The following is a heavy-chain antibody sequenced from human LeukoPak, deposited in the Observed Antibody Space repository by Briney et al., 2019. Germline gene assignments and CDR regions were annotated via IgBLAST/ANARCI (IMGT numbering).Heavy chain of an antibody. J-gene: IGHJ5*02. CDR1: GYTLSSYY. CDR2: INPSGGST. Sequence: ASVKVSCKASGYTLSSYYIHWVRQAPGQGLEWMGIINPSGGSTTYAQKFQGRVTITADKSTSTAYMELSSLRSEDTAVYYCARDLVVGVTDWFDPWGQGTLVTVSS. D-gene: IGHD1-26*01. CDR3: ARDLVVGVTDWFDP. V-gene: IGHV1-46*01.